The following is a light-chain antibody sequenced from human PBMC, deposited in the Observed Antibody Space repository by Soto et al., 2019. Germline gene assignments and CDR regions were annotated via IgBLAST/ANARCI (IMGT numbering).Light chain of an antibody. CDR1: TSDVGGYNY. CDR3: LSKTSSISYV. V-gene: IGLV2-14*01. Sequence: QSVLTQPASVSGSPGQSITISCTGTTSDVGGYNYVSWCQQHPGKVPKLLIHEVSNRPSGVSNRFSGSKSGNTASLTISGLQAEDEADYYCLSKTSSISYVFGTGTKLTVL. J-gene: IGLJ1*01. CDR2: EVS.